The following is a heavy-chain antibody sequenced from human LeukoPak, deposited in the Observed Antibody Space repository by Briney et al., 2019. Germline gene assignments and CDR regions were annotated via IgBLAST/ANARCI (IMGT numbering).Heavy chain of an antibody. V-gene: IGHV4-39*07. CDR3: ATVAVPDEYFQH. J-gene: IGHJ1*01. Sequence: PSETLSLTCTVSGGSISSSSYYWGWIRQPPGKGLEWIGSIYYSGSTYYNPSLKSRVTISVDTSKNQFSLKLSSVTAADTAVYYCATVAVPDEYFQHWGQGTLVTVSS. CDR1: GGSISSSSYY. CDR2: IYYSGST. D-gene: IGHD2-2*01.